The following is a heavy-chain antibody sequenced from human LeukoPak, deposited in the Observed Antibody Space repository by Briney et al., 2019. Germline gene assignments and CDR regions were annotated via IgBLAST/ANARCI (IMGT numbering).Heavy chain of an antibody. D-gene: IGHD3-10*01. CDR1: GGSFSGYY. Sequence: SETLSLTCAVYGGSFSGYYRSWIRQPPGKGLEWIGEVNHSGSTNYNPSLKSRVTISVDTSKNQFSLKLSSVTAADTAVYYCASGRFGETTKPYYFDYWGQGTLVTVSS. J-gene: IGHJ4*02. CDR2: VNHSGST. CDR3: ASGRFGETTKPYYFDY. V-gene: IGHV4-34*01.